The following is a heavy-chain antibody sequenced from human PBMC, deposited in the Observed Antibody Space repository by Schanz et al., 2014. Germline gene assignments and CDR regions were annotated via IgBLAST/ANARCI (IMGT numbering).Heavy chain of an antibody. D-gene: IGHD3-10*01. CDR1: GFSVGNKY. Sequence: EVQLVESGGGLVQPGGSLRLSCAASGFSVGNKYMNWVRQAPGKGLEWVSFIYIGGNTYYADSVKGRFTISRDNSKNTVYLEMNSLRAEDTAVYHCVSSGSYSSYAFWGQGTLVTVSS. CDR3: VSSGSYSSYAF. J-gene: IGHJ4*02. CDR2: IYIGGNT. V-gene: IGHV3-66*01.